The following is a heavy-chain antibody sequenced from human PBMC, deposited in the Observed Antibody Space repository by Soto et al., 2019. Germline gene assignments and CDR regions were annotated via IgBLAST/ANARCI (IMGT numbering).Heavy chain of an antibody. Sequence: ASVKVSCKASGGTFSSYAISWVRQAPGQGLEWMGWISAYNGKTNYAQKIQGRVTMTTDTSTSTAYMELRSLRSDDTAVYYWARVDGYYSVWFDPWGQGTLVTVSS. CDR3: ARVDGYYSVWFDP. CDR1: GGTFSSYA. J-gene: IGHJ5*02. CDR2: ISAYNGKT. D-gene: IGHD3-3*01. V-gene: IGHV1-18*01.